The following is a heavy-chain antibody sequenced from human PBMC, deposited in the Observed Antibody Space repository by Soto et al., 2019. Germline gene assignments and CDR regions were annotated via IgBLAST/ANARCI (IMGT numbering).Heavy chain of an antibody. CDR3: ARADYYDSGPGWFDP. V-gene: IGHV1-69*13. Sequence: GASVKVSCKASGGTFSSYAISWVRQAPGQGLEWMGGIIPIFGTANYAQKFQGRVTITADESTSTAYMELRSLRSEDTAVYYCARADYYDSGPGWFDPWGQGTLVTVSS. CDR2: IIPIFGTA. D-gene: IGHD3-22*01. CDR1: GGTFSSYA. J-gene: IGHJ5*02.